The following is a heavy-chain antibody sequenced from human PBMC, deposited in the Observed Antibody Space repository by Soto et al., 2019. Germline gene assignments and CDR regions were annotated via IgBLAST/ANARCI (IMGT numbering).Heavy chain of an antibody. CDR2: IWFDGGNK. D-gene: IGHD2-15*01. V-gene: IGHV3-33*01. J-gene: IGHJ4*02. CDR1: GFTFSSYG. Sequence: GGSLRLSCAASGFTFSSYGMHWIRQAPGKGLEWVALIWFDGGNKYYVDSVKGRFSISRDNSKNTLYLEMNSLRAEDTAVYYCARPRIGVAATGPIDYWGQGTLVTVSS. CDR3: ARPRIGVAATGPIDY.